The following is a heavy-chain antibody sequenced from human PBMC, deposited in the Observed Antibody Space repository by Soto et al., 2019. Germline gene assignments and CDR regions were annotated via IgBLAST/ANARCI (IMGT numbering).Heavy chain of an antibody. CDR1: GFTFSDYY. Sequence: GGSLRLSCAASGFTFSDYYMSWIRQAPGKGLEWVSYISSSGSTIYYADSVKGRFTISRDNAKNSLYLQMNSLRAEDTAVYYCARDSLQGQQLVNRGAFDIWGQGTMVTVSS. CDR2: ISSSGSTI. CDR3: ARDSLQGQQLVNRGAFDI. J-gene: IGHJ3*02. D-gene: IGHD6-13*01. V-gene: IGHV3-11*01.